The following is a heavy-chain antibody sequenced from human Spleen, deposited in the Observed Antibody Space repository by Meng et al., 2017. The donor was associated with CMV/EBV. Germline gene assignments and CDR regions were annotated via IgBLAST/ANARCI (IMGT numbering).Heavy chain of an antibody. Sequence: GESLKISCAASGFAFDDYGMYWVRQAPGKGLEWVSGISWNGGNTGYADAVKGRFTISRDNAKNSLYLQMNSLRAEDTAFYHCVRVGVALGDYWGQGALVTVSS. D-gene: IGHD3-3*01. J-gene: IGHJ4*02. CDR1: GFAFDDYG. V-gene: IGHV3-20*01. CDR2: ISWNGGNT. CDR3: VRVGVALGDY.